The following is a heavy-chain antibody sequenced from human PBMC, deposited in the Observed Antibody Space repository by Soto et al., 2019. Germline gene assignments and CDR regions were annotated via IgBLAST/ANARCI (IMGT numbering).Heavy chain of an antibody. CDR3: TTTPYNWNYQRGFDY. J-gene: IGHJ4*02. Sequence: GGSLRLSCAASGFTFSNAWMSWVRQAPGKGLEWVGRIKSKTDGGTTDYAAPVKGRFTISRDDSKNTLYLQMNSLKTEDTAVYYCTTTPYNWNYQRGFDYWGQGTLVTVSS. CDR1: GFTFSNAW. CDR2: IKSKTDGGTT. D-gene: IGHD1-7*01. V-gene: IGHV3-15*01.